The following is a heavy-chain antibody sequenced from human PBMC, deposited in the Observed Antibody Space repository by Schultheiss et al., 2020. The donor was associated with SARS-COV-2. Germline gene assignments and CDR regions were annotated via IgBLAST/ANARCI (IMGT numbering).Heavy chain of an antibody. CDR3: ARGLGYCSGNTCYSGVFIV. Sequence: SQTLSLTCAVYGGSFSGYYWSWIRQPPGKGLEWIGYMYYSGNTSYNPSLRSRVTVSLDTSKNTFSLNLKSVTTADTAFYYCARGLGYCSGNTCYSGVFIVWGQGTLVTVSS. V-gene: IGHV4-59*01. CDR2: MYYSGNT. J-gene: IGHJ4*02. D-gene: IGHD2-15*01. CDR1: GGSFSGYY.